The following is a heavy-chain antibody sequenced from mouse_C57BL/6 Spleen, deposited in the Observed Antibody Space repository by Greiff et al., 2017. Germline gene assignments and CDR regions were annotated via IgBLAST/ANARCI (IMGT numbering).Heavy chain of an antibody. Sequence: EVKLQESGPGLVKPSQSLSLTCSVTGYSITSGYYWNWIRQFPGNNLEWMGYISYDGSNNYNPSLKNRISITRDTSKNQFFLKLNSVTTEDTATYYCARGDYYGSSPLDYWGQGTTLTVSS. CDR1: GYSITSGYY. V-gene: IGHV3-6*01. D-gene: IGHD1-1*01. J-gene: IGHJ2*01. CDR2: ISYDGSN. CDR3: ARGDYYGSSPLDY.